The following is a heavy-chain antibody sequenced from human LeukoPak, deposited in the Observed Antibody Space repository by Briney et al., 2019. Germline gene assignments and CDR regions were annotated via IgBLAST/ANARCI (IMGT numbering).Heavy chain of an antibody. CDR3: ARGVYGDYELDY. CDR1: GFTFSSYE. Sequence: GGSLRLSCAASGFTFSSYEMNWVRQAPGKGLEWVSYISSSGSTIYYADSVKGRFTISRDNAKNSLYLQMNSLRAEDTAVYYCARGVYGDYELDYWGQGTLVTVSS. J-gene: IGHJ4*02. CDR2: ISSSGSTI. V-gene: IGHV3-48*03. D-gene: IGHD4-17*01.